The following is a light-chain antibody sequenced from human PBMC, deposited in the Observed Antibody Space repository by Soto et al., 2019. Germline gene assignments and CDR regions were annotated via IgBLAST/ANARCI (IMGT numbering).Light chain of an antibody. CDR1: QSVYSN. V-gene: IGKV3-15*01. CDR3: QHYQALWP. J-gene: IGKJ1*01. Sequence: EIVMTQAPATLSVSPGERATLSCRASQSVYSNVSWYQQRPGQAPRLLIYRASTRATGIPARFSGSGSGTEFTLTISRLQSEDFAVYYYQHYQALWPLAQGTEVDI. CDR2: RAS.